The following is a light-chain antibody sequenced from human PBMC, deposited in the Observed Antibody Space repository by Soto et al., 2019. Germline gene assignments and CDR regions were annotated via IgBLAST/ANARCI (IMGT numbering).Light chain of an antibody. CDR1: SSDVGGYNY. CDR2: DVS. V-gene: IGLV2-14*01. Sequence: SVVTQPASVSWSPGQSITISCTGASSDVGGYNYVSWYQQHPGKAPKLMIYDVSNRPSGVSNRFSGSKSGNTASLTISGLQAEDEADYYCSSYTSSSTLYVFGTGTKGTVL. CDR3: SSYTSSSTLYV. J-gene: IGLJ1*01.